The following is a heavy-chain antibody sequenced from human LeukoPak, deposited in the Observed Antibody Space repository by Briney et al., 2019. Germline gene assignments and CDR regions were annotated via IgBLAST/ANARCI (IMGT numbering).Heavy chain of an antibody. Sequence: SETLSLTCAVYGGSFSGYYWSWIRQPPGKGLEWIGEINHSGSTNYNPSLKSRVTMSVDTSKNQFSLKLSSVTAADTAVYYCARARPYYDSSGYYYGLYYFDYWGQGTPVTVSS. CDR1: GGSFSGYY. D-gene: IGHD3-22*01. CDR2: INHSGST. CDR3: ARARPYYDSSGYYYGLYYFDY. V-gene: IGHV4-34*01. J-gene: IGHJ4*02.